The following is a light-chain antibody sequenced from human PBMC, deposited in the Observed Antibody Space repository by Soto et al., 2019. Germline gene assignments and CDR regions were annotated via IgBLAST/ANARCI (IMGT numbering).Light chain of an antibody. CDR1: QSLSGW. V-gene: IGKV1-5*03. CDR3: QQYHSYPRT. J-gene: IGKJ4*01. Sequence: IQMTQSPSTLSASVGDSVTITCRASQSLSGWLTWYQQKPGKAPTLLIYQASSLKSGVPSRFSGSGSGTEFTLTISSLQPDDFATYYCQQYHSYPRTFGGGTKVEIK. CDR2: QAS.